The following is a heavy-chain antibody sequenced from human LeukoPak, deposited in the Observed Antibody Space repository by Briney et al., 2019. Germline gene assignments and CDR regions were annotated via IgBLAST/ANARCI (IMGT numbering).Heavy chain of an antibody. CDR2: IYHSGRT. CDR1: GGSFSGYY. D-gene: IGHD3-3*01. V-gene: IGHV4-34*01. CDR3: ARGYKGSGYSYYYYYYMDV. Sequence: PSETLSLTCAVYGGSFSGYYWGWIRQPPGKGLEWIGSIYHSGRTFYNPSLKSRVTISVDTSKNQFSLKLSSVTAADTAVYYCARGYKGSGYSYYYYYYMDVWGKGTTVTVSS. J-gene: IGHJ6*03.